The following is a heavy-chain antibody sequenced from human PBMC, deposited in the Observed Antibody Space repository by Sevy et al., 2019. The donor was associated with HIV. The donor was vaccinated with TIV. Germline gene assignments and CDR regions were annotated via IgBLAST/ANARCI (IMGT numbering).Heavy chain of an antibody. CDR2: MNPNRGNT. V-gene: IGHV1-8*01. CDR3: ARGEPSNRGYSGDGCYYGMDV. D-gene: IGHD5-12*01. Sequence: ASVKVSCKASGYTFTSYHINWVRQATGQGLEWMGWMNPNRGNTGYAQRFQGRVTMTTNTSISTAYLELSSLGSEDTAVYYCARGEPSNRGYSGDGCYYGMDVWGQGTTVTVSS. CDR1: GYTFTSYH. J-gene: IGHJ6*02.